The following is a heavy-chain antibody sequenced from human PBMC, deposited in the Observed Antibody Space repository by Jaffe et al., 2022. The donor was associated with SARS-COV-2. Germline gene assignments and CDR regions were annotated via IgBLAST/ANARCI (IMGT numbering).Heavy chain of an antibody. V-gene: IGHV4-39*01. D-gene: IGHD3-10*01. CDR1: GGSISSPTFH. Sequence: QVRLQESGPGLVKPSETLSLTCTVSGGSISSPTFHWAWIRRPPGKGLEWIGSIYYTGSTYNNPSLKSRVTISIDTSMNHFSLRLTSVTATDTAMYYCARQHGSGAYYEGRWFGTWGQGTLVTVSS. CDR2: IYYTGST. J-gene: IGHJ4*02. CDR3: ARQHGSGAYYEGRWFGT.